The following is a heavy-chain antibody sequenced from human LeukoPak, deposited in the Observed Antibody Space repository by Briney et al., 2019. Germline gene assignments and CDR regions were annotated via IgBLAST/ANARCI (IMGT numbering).Heavy chain of an antibody. Sequence: SETLSLTCTVSGGSISRYYWSWIRQPPGKGLEWIGYVYYSGSTNYNPSLKSRVTISVDTSKNQFSLRLTSVTAADTAVYYCAREDYDSSGSFDYWGQGTLVTVSS. J-gene: IGHJ4*02. D-gene: IGHD3-22*01. CDR2: VYYSGST. CDR3: AREDYDSSGSFDY. CDR1: GGSISRYY. V-gene: IGHV4-59*01.